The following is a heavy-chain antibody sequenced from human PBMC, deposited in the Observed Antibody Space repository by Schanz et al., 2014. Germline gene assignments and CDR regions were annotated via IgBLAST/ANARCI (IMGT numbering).Heavy chain of an antibody. Sequence: EVQLLESGGGLVQPGGSLRLSCAASTSIFNHAWMHWVRQVPGKGLVWVSRIKSDGSSTSYADSVKGRFTISRDNSKNTLYLQMNSLRPEDTAVYYCAKYRGYYRVSGSYRELEYWGQGTLVTVSS. CDR1: TSIFNHAW. J-gene: IGHJ4*02. V-gene: IGHV3-74*02. CDR3: AKYRGYYRVSGSYRELEY. D-gene: IGHD3-10*01. CDR2: IKSDGSST.